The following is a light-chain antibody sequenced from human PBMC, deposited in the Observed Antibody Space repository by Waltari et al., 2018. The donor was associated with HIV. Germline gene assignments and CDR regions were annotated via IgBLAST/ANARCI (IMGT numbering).Light chain of an antibody. V-gene: IGLV3-21*04. CDR2: YDT. CDR1: KVERES. J-gene: IGLJ2*01. CDR3: QVWDSATDHVL. Sequence: LTQPPPLSVAPGETATLTCGAPKVERESVHWYQQKAGQAPVVVMSYDTDRPAGIAGRFSAFNSDHTASLTITRVGAGDEADYYCQVWDSATDHVLFGGGTRLTVL.